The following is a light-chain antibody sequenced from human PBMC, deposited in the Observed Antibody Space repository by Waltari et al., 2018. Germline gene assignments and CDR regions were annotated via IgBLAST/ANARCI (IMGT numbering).Light chain of an antibody. Sequence: EVLMTQSPATLSVSPGERVTLSCRASQNIHDNLAWYQQKPGQAPRLLIYGASTRATDIPARVRGRWSGKEFTLTIKRLESEGLSNYYCQQYNKVPPLPFRGGTKVEIK. V-gene: IGKV3-15*01. CDR1: QNIHDN. J-gene: IGKJ4*01. CDR2: GAS. CDR3: QQYNKVPPLP.